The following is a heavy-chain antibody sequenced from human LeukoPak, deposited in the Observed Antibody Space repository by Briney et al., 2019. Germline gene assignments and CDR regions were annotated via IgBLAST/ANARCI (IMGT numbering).Heavy chain of an antibody. CDR1: GYTFTSYA. CDR3: ARDAAYSNYYWFDP. CDR2: IKTYTGNP. V-gene: IGHV7-4-1*02. D-gene: IGHD4-11*01. Sequence: GASVKVSCKASGYTFTSYAMNWVRQAPGQGLEWMGRIKTYTGNPTYAQGFTGRFVFSLDTSVSTAYLQISSLKAEDTAVYYCARDAAYSNYYWFDPWGQGTLVTVSS. J-gene: IGHJ5*02.